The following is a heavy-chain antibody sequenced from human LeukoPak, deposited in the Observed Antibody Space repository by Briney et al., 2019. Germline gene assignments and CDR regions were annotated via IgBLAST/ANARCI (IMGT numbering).Heavy chain of an antibody. CDR1: GFTFSWSW. V-gene: IGHV3-7*01. CDR3: VRGGGSGNHFAS. D-gene: IGHD6-19*01. Sequence: PGRSLRLSCATSGFTFSWSWMSWVRQAPGKGLDWVANINPDGSETNYMDSVKGRFTIARDNAMNSLYLQMNSLSAEDTSLYYCVRGGGSGNHFASWGQGALVTVSS. J-gene: IGHJ4*02. CDR2: INPDGSET.